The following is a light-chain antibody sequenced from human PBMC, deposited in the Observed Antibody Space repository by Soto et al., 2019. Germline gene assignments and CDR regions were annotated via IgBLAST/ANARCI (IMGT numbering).Light chain of an antibody. J-gene: IGKJ1*01. CDR3: QQYDNWPPWT. CDR1: QSVSSN. V-gene: IGKV3-15*01. CDR2: GAT. Sequence: IVMTQSPATLSVSPGERATLSCRASQSVSSNLAWYQQKPGQAPRLLIYGATTRATGIPARSSGSGSGTEFTLTISSLQSEDFAVYYCQQYDNWPPWTFGQGTKVDIK.